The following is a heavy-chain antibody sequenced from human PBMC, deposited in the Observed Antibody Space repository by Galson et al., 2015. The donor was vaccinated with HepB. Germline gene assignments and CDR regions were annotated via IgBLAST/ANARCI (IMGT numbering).Heavy chain of an antibody. J-gene: IGHJ4*02. CDR3: ARGREYIDY. CDR2: IYSGGST. CDR1: GFTVSINY. Sequence: SLRLSCAGSGFTVSINYISWVRQTPQKGLEWVSIIYSGGSTYYADPVKGRFTISRDDSKNTVFLQMNSLRGDDTAVYYCARGREYIDYWGQGTLVTVSS. D-gene: IGHD1-26*01. V-gene: IGHV3-53*05.